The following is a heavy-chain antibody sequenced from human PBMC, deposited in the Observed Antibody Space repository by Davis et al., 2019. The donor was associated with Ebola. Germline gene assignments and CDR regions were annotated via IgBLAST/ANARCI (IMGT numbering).Heavy chain of an antibody. Sequence: SETLSLTCAVYGGSFSGYYWSWIRQAPGKGLEWIGDISHSGTTDYNPSLKSRVTISLDMSKNQFSLKVRSVTTADTAVYYCARGLYPWELDYWGQGTLVTVSS. D-gene: IGHD1-1*01. V-gene: IGHV4-34*01. J-gene: IGHJ4*02. CDR2: ISHSGTT. CDR1: GGSFSGYY. CDR3: ARGLYPWELDY.